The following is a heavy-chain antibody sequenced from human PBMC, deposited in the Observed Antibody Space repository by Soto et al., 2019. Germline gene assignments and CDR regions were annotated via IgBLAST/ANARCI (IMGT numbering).Heavy chain of an antibody. Sequence: AXQTLSLPRSLCCYSISSGYYWGWIRQPPGKGLEWIGSIYHSGSTYYNPSLKSRVTISVDTSNNQFSLKLSSVTAADTAVYYCARDLRGSSGYDYWGQVTLVTVSS. CDR3: ARDLRGSSGYDY. CDR1: CYSISSGYY. V-gene: IGHV4-38-2*02. D-gene: IGHD6-19*01. J-gene: IGHJ4*02. CDR2: IYHSGST.